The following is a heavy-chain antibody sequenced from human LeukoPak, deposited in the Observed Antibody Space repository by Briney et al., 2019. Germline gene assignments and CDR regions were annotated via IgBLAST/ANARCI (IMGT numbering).Heavy chain of an antibody. D-gene: IGHD4-17*01. Sequence: ASVKVSCKASGYTFTGYYMHWVRQAPGQGLEWMGWINPNSGVTNYAHKFQGRVTMTRDTSISTAYMELRRLRSDDTAVYYCARDMLTTVTTGHWGQGTLVTVSS. CDR2: INPNSGVT. V-gene: IGHV1-2*07. J-gene: IGHJ4*02. CDR3: ARDMLTTVTTGH. CDR1: GYTFTGYY.